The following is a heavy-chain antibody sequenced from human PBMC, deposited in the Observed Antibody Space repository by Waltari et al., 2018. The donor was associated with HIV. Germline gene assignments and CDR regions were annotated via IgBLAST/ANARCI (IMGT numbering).Heavy chain of an antibody. J-gene: IGHJ4*02. Sequence: EVQLLESGGGLVQPGGSLRLSCAASGFTFSSYAMSWVRQAPGKGLEWVSAISGSGGSTYYADSVKGRFTISRDNSKNTLYLQMNSLRAEDTAVYYCANDYDYVWGTQNWGQGTLVTVSS. CDR1: GFTFSSYA. CDR2: ISGSGGST. V-gene: IGHV3-23*01. D-gene: IGHD3-16*01. CDR3: ANDYDYVWGTQN.